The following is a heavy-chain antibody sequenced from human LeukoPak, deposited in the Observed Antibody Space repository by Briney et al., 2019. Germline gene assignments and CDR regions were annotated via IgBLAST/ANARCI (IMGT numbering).Heavy chain of an antibody. CDR1: GFTFSSYS. V-gene: IGHV3-21*01. CDR2: ISSSSSYI. J-gene: IGHJ6*02. D-gene: IGHD3-3*01. Sequence: GGSLRLSCAASGFTFSSYSMNWVRQAPGKGLEWVSSISSSSSYIYYADSVKGRFTISRDNAKNSLYLQMNSLRAEDTAVYYCARDGFYDFWSGYYEAYYYGMDVWGQGTTVTVSS. CDR3: ARDGFYDFWSGYYEAYYYGMDV.